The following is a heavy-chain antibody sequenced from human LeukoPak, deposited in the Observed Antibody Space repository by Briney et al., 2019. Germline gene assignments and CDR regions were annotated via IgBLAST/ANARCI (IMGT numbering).Heavy chain of an antibody. CDR3: ARDLDSSGWSRLGVY. V-gene: IGHV3-21*01. CDR1: GFTLSSLS. Sequence: GSLRLSCSASGFTLSSLSMNWVRQGSGKGLEWVSSISSSYIYYADSVKGRFTISRDNAKNSLYLQMNSLRAEDTAVYYCARDLDSSGWSRLGVYWGQGTLVTVSS. J-gene: IGHJ4*02. CDR2: ISSSYI. D-gene: IGHD6-19*01.